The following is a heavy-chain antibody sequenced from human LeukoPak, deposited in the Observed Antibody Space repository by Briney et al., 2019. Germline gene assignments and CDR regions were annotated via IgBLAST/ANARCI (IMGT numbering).Heavy chain of an antibody. CDR1: RFTFNSYW. V-gene: IGHV3-7*01. CDR2: IKQDGSEK. D-gene: IGHD3-22*01. CDR3: ARGYDSSGYAY. J-gene: IGHJ4*02. Sequence: GGSLRLSCAASRFTFNSYWMSWVRQAPGKGLEWVANIKQDGSEKYYVDSVKGRFTISRDNAKNSLYLQMNSLRAEDTAVYYCARGYDSSGYAYWGQGTLVTVSS.